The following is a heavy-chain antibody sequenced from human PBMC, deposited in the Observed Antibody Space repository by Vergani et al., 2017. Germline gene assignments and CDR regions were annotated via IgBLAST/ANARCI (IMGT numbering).Heavy chain of an antibody. J-gene: IGHJ6*03. CDR3: ARVPLGYCSSTSCRKPYYYYYMDV. D-gene: IGHD2-2*01. Sequence: QVQLVQSGAEVKKPGASVKVSCKASGYTFTSYGISWVRQAPGQGLEWMGWISAYNGNTNYAQKLQGRVTMTTDTSTSTAYMELRSLRSDGTAVYYCARVPLGYCSSTSCRKPYYYYYMDVWGKGTTVTVSS. CDR2: ISAYNGNT. CDR1: GYTFTSYG. V-gene: IGHV1-18*01.